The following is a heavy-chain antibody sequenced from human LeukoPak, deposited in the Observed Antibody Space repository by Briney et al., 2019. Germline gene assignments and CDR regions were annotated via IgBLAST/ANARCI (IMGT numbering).Heavy chain of an antibody. CDR1: GFTFSSYG. CDR3: AKDNFGTMVRGVIEWFDP. CDR2: IRYDGSNK. V-gene: IGHV3-30*02. J-gene: IGHJ5*02. Sequence: PGGSLRLSCAASGFTFSSYGMHWVRQAPGKGLEWVAFIRYDGSNKYYADSVKGRFTISRDNSKNTLCLQMNSLRAEDTAVYYCAKDNFGTMVRGVIEWFDPWGQGTLVTVSS. D-gene: IGHD3-10*01.